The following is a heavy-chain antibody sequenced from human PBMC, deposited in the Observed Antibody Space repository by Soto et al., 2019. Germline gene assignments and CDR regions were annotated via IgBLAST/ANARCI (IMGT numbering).Heavy chain of an antibody. Sequence: PGGSLRLSCAASGFTFSSYAMHWVRQAPGKGLEWVAVISYDGSNKYYADSVKGRFTISRDNSKNTLYLQMNSLRAEDTAVYYCAASSALRDLPYYNCGMEFWCQGITGT. CDR3: AASSALRDLPYYNCGMEF. D-gene: IGHD2-2*01. V-gene: IGHV3-30-3*01. CDR2: ISYDGSNK. CDR1: GFTFSSYA. J-gene: IGHJ6*02.